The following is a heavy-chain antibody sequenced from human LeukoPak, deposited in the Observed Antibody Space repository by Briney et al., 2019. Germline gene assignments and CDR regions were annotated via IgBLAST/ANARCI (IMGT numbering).Heavy chain of an antibody. CDR3: ARVYYYDSSGFES. V-gene: IGHV4-31*11. Sequence: SETLSLTCAVSGGSFSGYYWSWIRQHPGKGLEWIGYIYYSGSTYYNPSLKSRVTISVDTSKNQFSLKLSSVTAADTAVYYCARVYYYDSSGFESWGQGTLVTVSS. CDR2: IYYSGST. D-gene: IGHD3-22*01. J-gene: IGHJ4*02. CDR1: GGSFSGYY.